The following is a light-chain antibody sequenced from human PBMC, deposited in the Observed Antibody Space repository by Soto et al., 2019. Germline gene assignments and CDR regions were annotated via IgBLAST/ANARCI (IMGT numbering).Light chain of an antibody. CDR1: QSVSSY. V-gene: IGKV3-11*01. CDR2: DAS. CDR3: QQRSDWPPLT. Sequence: PLSCWASQSVSSYLAWYQQKPGQAPRLLIYDASNRAIGIPARFSGSGSGTDFTLIISSLEPEDFAVYYCQQRSDWPPLTFGGGTKVEIK. J-gene: IGKJ4*01.